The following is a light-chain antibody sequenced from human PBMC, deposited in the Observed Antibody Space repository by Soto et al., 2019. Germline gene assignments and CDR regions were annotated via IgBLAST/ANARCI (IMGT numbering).Light chain of an antibody. Sequence: EVIMTQSPATLSVSPGARATLSCRASQYIASNLVWYRQKPGQAPRLLIYRASTRATGIPARISGSGSGTEFTLTISSLQSEDFAVYYCQQYNNWPPLTFGGGTKVEIK. CDR2: RAS. V-gene: IGKV3-15*01. CDR1: QYIASN. J-gene: IGKJ4*01. CDR3: QQYNNWPPLT.